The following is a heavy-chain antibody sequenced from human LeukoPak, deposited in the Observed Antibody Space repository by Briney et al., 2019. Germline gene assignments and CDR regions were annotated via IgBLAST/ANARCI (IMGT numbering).Heavy chain of an antibody. J-gene: IGHJ4*02. CDR2: INPNSGGT. CDR3: ARAVAVAVPGPDY. D-gene: IGHD6-19*01. V-gene: IGHV1-2*02. Sequence: ASVKVSCKASGYTFTGYYMHWVRQAPGQGLEWMGWINPNSGGTNYAQKFQGRVTMTRDTSISTAYMELSRLRSDDTAVYYCARAVAVAVPGPDYWGQGTLVIVSS. CDR1: GYTFTGYY.